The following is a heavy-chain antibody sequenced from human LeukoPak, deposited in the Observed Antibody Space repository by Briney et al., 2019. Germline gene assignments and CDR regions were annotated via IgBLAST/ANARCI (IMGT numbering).Heavy chain of an antibody. J-gene: IGHJ4*02. D-gene: IGHD2-21*01. Sequence: GESLKISCKASGYSFTILWIGWVRQMPGTGLEWMGIIAPSDSDTRYTPSFQDQVTISADKSLSTACLQWDSLKASDAAMYYCARQTAMGRSGDCCGQGTLVTVSS. CDR1: GYSFTILW. V-gene: IGHV5-51*01. CDR2: IAPSDSDT. CDR3: ARQTAMGRSGDC.